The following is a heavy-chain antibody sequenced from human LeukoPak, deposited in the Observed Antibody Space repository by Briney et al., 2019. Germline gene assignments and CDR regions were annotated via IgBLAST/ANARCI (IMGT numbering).Heavy chain of an antibody. J-gene: IGHJ6*03. CDR2: IYYSGST. Sequence: SETLSLTCTVSGGSISSSSYYWGWIRQPPGKGLEWIGSIYYSGSTYYNPSLKSRVTISVDTSKNQFSLKLSSVTAADTAVYYCAREVDFWSGYYMSYYYYYMDVWGKGTTVTASS. D-gene: IGHD3-3*01. CDR1: GGSISSSSYY. V-gene: IGHV4-39*07. CDR3: AREVDFWSGYYMSYYYYYMDV.